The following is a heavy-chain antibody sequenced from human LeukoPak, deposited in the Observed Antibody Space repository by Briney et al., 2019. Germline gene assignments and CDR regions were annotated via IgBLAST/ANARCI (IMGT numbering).Heavy chain of an antibody. CDR1: GGSISSSSYY. Sequence: SETLSLTCTVSGGSISSSSYYWGWIRQPPGKGLEWIGSIYYSGSTYYNPSLKSRVTISVDTSKNQFSLKLSSVTAADTAVYYCARVEMATITDYYFDYWGQGTLVTVSS. CDR2: IYYSGST. CDR3: ARVEMATITDYYFDY. D-gene: IGHD5-24*01. V-gene: IGHV4-39*01. J-gene: IGHJ4*02.